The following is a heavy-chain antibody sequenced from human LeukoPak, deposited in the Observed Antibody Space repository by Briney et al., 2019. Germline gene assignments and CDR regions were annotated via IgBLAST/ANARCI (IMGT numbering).Heavy chain of an antibody. J-gene: IGHJ3*02. D-gene: IGHD4-11*01. CDR2: MNPKTGNT. V-gene: IGHV1-8*01. CDR3: VRIDYSNAFDI. CDR1: GYTFTNFD. Sequence: ASVKVSCKASGYTFTNFDNNWVRQATGQGLEWMGWMNPKTGNTGSAQKLQGRVTITGNTSISTAYMELSSLRSEDTAVYYCVRIDYSNAFDIWGQGTMVTVSS.